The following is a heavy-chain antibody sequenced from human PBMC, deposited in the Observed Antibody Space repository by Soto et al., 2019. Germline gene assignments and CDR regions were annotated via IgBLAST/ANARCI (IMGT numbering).Heavy chain of an antibody. V-gene: IGHV3-48*02. CDR2: ISSSSSTI. Sequence: PGGSLRLSCAASGFTFSSYSMNWVRQAPGKGLEWVSYISSSSSTIYYADSVKGRFTISRDNAKNSLYLQMNSLRDEDTAVYYCARYHPIVGATLDAFDIWGQGTMVTVSS. CDR3: ARYHPIVGATLDAFDI. CDR1: GFTFSSYS. D-gene: IGHD1-26*01. J-gene: IGHJ3*02.